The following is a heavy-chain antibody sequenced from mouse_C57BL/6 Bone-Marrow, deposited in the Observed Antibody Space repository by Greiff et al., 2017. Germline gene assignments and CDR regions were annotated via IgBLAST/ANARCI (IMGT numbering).Heavy chain of an antibody. J-gene: IGHJ3*01. V-gene: IGHV3-6*01. Sequence: EVKLVESGPGLVKPSQSLSFTCSVTGYSITSGYYWNWIRQIPGNKLEWMGYIRYDGSNNYNPSLKNRISITRDTSKNQFFLKLNPVTTEDTATYYCAGGGSNYGFAYWGQGTLVTVSA. CDR3: AGGGSNYGFAY. CDR2: IRYDGSN. D-gene: IGHD2-5*01. CDR1: GYSITSGYY.